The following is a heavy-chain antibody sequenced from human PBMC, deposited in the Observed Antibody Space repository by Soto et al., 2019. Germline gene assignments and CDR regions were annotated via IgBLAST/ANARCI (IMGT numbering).Heavy chain of an antibody. J-gene: IGHJ3*02. V-gene: IGHV4-34*01. CDR3: ASGERDAFDI. Sequence: SETLSLTCAVYGGSFSGYYWSWIRQPPGKGLEWIGEINHSGSTNYNPSLKSRVTISVDTSKNQFSLKLSSVTAADTAVYYCASGERDAFDIWGQGTLVTVSS. CDR2: INHSGST. CDR1: GGSFSGYY.